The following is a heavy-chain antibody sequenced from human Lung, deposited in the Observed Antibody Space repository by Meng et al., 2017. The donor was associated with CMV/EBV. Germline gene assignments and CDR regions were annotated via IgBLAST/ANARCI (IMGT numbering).Heavy chain of an antibody. CDR3: ARDVSPRSSAYFAIYYFYALDV. CDR1: GFTFSSYS. V-gene: IGHV3-21*01. Sequence: GESXKISXAASGFTFSSYSMNWVRQAPGKGLEWVSSISNSGAYIYYADSVKGRFTISRDNAQNSLLLHMNSLRAEDSAVYYCARDVSPRSSAYFAIYYFYALDVWGQGXTVTVSS. CDR2: ISNSGAYI. D-gene: IGHD2-21*01. J-gene: IGHJ6*02.